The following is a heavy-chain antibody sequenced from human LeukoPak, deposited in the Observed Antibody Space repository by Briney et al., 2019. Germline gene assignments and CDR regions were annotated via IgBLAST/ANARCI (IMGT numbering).Heavy chain of an antibody. CDR2: ISWEGGST. D-gene: IGHD3-9*01. V-gene: IGHV3-43*01. CDR3: AKDIGPKYYDILTGTLYYRYGMDV. CDR1: GFTFDDYT. J-gene: IGHJ6*02. Sequence: GGSLRLSCAASGFTFDDYTMHWVRQAPGKGLEWVSLISWEGGSTYYADSVKGRFTISRDNSKNSLYLQMNSLRTEDTALYYCAKDIGPKYYDILTGTLYYRYGMDVWGQGTTVTVSS.